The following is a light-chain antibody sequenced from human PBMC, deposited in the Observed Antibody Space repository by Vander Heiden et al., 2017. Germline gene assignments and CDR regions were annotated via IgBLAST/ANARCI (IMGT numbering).Light chain of an antibody. CDR1: SLRSFF. Sequence: SSELTQDPDVSVALGQTLRINCQGDSLRSFFAGWYQQNTGQAPVLVMYGKNKRPSGIPDRFSGSRSGNTASLTITGAQAEDEAAYYCPSRETITNHVVFAGGTRLTVL. V-gene: IGLV3-19*01. CDR3: PSRETITNHVV. CDR2: GKN. J-gene: IGLJ3*02.